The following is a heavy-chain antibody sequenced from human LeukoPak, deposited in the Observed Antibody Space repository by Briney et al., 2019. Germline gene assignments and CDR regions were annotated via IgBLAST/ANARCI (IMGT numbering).Heavy chain of an antibody. CDR3: ASGITLLRGVMDF. D-gene: IGHD3-10*01. CDR1: GFTISNCP. Sequence: GGSLRLSCAASGFTISNCPMTWVRQAPGKGLEWVSSISGSGGSTYYADSVKGRFTISRDNSKNTLYLQMNSLRAEDTAVYYCASGITLLRGVMDFWGQGTLVTVSS. J-gene: IGHJ4*02. V-gene: IGHV3-23*01. CDR2: ISGSGGST.